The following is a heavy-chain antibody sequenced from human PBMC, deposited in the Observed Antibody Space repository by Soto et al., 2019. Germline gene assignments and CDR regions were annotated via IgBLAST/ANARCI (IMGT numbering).Heavy chain of an antibody. D-gene: IGHD6-13*01. CDR3: ARLYSRPWFDP. Sequence: SETLSHSYTVAGGSISSYYWSWIRQTPGKGLEWIGYIYYSGSTNYNPSLKSRVTISVDTSKNQFSLKLSSVTAADTAVYYGARLYSRPWFDPWGQGTLVTV. J-gene: IGHJ5*02. CDR1: GGSISSYY. V-gene: IGHV4-59*01. CDR2: IYYSGST.